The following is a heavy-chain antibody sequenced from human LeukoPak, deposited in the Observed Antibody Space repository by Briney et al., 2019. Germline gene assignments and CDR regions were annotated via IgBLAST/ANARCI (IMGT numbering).Heavy chain of an antibody. J-gene: IGHJ3*02. CDR3: ARQGPHSGSYSQRDAFDI. CDR2: IYTSRST. CDR1: GGSISSDY. V-gene: IGHV4-4*09. Sequence: PSETLSLTCTDSGGSISSDYWSWIRQPPGKGLEWIGYIYTSRSTNYNPSLKSRVTRSVATSKNQSSLKLSSVTAADTAVYYCARQGPHSGSYSQRDAFDIWGQGTMVTVSS. D-gene: IGHD1-26*01.